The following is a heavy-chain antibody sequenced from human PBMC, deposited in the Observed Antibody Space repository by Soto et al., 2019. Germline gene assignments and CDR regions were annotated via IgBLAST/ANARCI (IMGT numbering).Heavy chain of an antibody. CDR3: AREGDYDILTGHHGGFDP. D-gene: IGHD3-9*01. J-gene: IGHJ5*02. Sequence: WASVKVSCKASGGTFSSYAISWVRQAPGQGLEWMGGIIPIFGTANYAQKFQGRVTITADESTSTAYMELSSLRSEDTAVYYCAREGDYDILTGHHGGFDPWGQGTLVTVSS. CDR2: IIPIFGTA. V-gene: IGHV1-69*13. CDR1: GGTFSSYA.